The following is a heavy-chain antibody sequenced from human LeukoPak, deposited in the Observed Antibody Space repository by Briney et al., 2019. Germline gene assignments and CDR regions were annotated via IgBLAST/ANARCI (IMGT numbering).Heavy chain of an antibody. CDR1: AFTFSSYG. D-gene: IGHD3-22*01. J-gene: IGHJ3*02. CDR3: ARVRASITMIVVPRAFDI. Sequence: GGSLRLSCAASAFTFSSYGMHWVRQAPGKGLEWVSYISSSGSTIYYADSVKGRFTISRDNAKNSLYLQMNSLRAEDTAVYYCARVRASITMIVVPRAFDIWGQGTMVTVSS. CDR2: ISSSGSTI. V-gene: IGHV3-48*04.